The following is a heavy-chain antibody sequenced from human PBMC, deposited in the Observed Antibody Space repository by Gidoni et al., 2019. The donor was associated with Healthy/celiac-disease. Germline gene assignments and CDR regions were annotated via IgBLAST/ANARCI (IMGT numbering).Heavy chain of an antibody. J-gene: IGHJ4*02. V-gene: IGHV5-51*01. CDR3: ARPLTPLRGGYGVDY. Sequence: EVQLVRSGAEVKKPGESLTISCKGSGSSFTSYWIGWVRQMPRKGLEWMGIIYPGDSDTRYSPSFQGQVTIAADKSISTAYLQWSSLKASDTAMYYCARPLTPLRGGYGVDYWGQGTLVTVSS. CDR1: GSSFTSYW. CDR2: IYPGDSDT. D-gene: IGHD5-12*01.